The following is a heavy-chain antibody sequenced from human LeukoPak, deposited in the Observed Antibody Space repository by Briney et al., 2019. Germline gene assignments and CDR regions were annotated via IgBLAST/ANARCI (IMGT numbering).Heavy chain of an antibody. Sequence: GSSVKVSCKASGGTFSSYAISWARQAPGQGLEWMGRIIPIFGTANYAQKFQGRVTITTDESTSTAYMELSSLRSEDTAVYYCARGEVADDYYYYYYMDVWGKGTTVTVSS. CDR1: GGTFSSYA. V-gene: IGHV1-69*05. CDR3: ARGEVADDYYYYYYMDV. J-gene: IGHJ6*03. CDR2: IIPIFGTA. D-gene: IGHD6-13*01.